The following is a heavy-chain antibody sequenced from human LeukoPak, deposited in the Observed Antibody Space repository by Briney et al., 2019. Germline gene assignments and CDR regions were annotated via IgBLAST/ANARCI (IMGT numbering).Heavy chain of an antibody. CDR1: GFTFSGSA. CDR2: IRSKANSYAT. V-gene: IGHV3-73*01. D-gene: IGHD1-26*01. CDR3: TRPTYSGSYNFDY. J-gene: IGHJ4*02. Sequence: GSLRLSCAASGFTFSGSAMHWVRQASGKGLEWVGRIRSKANSYATAYAASVKGRFTISRDDSKNTAYLQMNSLKTEDTAVYYCTRPTYSGSYNFDYWGQGTLVTVSS.